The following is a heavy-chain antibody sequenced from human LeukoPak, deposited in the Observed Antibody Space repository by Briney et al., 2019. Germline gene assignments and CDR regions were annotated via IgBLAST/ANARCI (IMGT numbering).Heavy chain of an antibody. J-gene: IGHJ4*02. Sequence: SETLSLTCTVSGDSISNYYWSWIRQPPGKGLEWIGYIYYSGITNYNPSLKSRVTISVDTSNQFSLKVRSVTAADTAVYYCARGQGYGLLNALDYWGQGTQVTVSS. V-gene: IGHV4-59*01. CDR1: GDSISNYY. CDR2: IYYSGIT. CDR3: ARGQGYGLLNALDY. D-gene: IGHD5-18*01.